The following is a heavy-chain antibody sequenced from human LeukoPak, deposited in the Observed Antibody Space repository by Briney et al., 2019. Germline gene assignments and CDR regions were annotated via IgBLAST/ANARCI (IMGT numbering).Heavy chain of an antibody. Sequence: SVKVSCKASGGTFSSYAISWVRQAPGQGLEWMGRIIPILGIANYGQKFQGRVTITADKSTSTAYMELSSLRSEDTAVYYCARGIVVVPAANNWFDPWGQGTLVTVSS. D-gene: IGHD2-2*01. CDR2: IIPILGIA. CDR1: GGTFSSYA. V-gene: IGHV1-69*04. J-gene: IGHJ5*02. CDR3: ARGIVVVPAANNWFDP.